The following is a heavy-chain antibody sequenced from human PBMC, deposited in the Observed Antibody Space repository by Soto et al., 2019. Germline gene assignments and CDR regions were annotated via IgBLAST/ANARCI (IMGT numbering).Heavy chain of an antibody. J-gene: IGHJ1*01. Sequence: PSETLSLTCTVSGGSVSSGSYYWSWIRQPPGKGLEWIGYIFYSGSTNYNPPLKSRVTISVDTSKNQFSLKLTPVTAADTAVYYCARGNYYDSSGYYPPYFQHWGQGTLVTVSS. V-gene: IGHV4-61*01. D-gene: IGHD3-22*01. CDR3: ARGNYYDSSGYYPPYFQH. CDR2: IFYSGST. CDR1: GGSVSSGSYY.